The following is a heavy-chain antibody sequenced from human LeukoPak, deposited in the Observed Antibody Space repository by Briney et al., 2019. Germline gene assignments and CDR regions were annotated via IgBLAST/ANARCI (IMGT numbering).Heavy chain of an antibody. J-gene: IGHJ4*02. CDR3: ASLSGSYSFDY. Sequence: ASVKVSCKASGYTFTSYGISWVRQAPGQGLEWMGIINPSGGSTSYAQKFQGRVTMTRDTSTSTVYMELSSLRSEDTAVYYCASLSGSYSFDYWGQGTLVTVSS. D-gene: IGHD1-26*01. CDR1: GYTFTSYG. CDR2: INPSGGST. V-gene: IGHV1-46*01.